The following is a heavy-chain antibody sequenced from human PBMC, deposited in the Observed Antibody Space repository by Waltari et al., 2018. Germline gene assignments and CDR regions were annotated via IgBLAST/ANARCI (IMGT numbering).Heavy chain of an antibody. J-gene: IGHJ4*02. V-gene: IGHV4-59*01. D-gene: IGHD4-17*01. Sequence: QVQLQESGPGLVKPSETLSLTCTVSGGSITGYYWSWIRQPPGKGLEWIGHIYYNGNTDSNPSLKSRVTISVDTSKNQFSLKLSSVTAADTAVYYCAREIYGGNSRPYDYWGQGTLVTVSS. CDR2: IYYNGNT. CDR1: GGSITGYY. CDR3: AREIYGGNSRPYDY.